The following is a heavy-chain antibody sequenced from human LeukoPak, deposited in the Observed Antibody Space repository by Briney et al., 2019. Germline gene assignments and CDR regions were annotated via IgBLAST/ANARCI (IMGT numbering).Heavy chain of an antibody. CDR2: IRWNSGSI. CDR1: GFTFDDYA. J-gene: IGHJ4*02. D-gene: IGHD5-18*01. Sequence: GGSLRLSCAVSGFTFDDYALHWVRHAPGKGLEWVSGIRWNSGSIGYADSVKGRFTISRDNAKNSLYLQMNSLRAEDMALYYCAKDRYSEYSYVIFDYWGQGTLVTVSS. CDR3: AKDRYSEYSYVIFDY. V-gene: IGHV3-9*03.